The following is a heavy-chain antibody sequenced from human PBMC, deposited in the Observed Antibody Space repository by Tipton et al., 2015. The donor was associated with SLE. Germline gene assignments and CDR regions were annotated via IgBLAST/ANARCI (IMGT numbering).Heavy chain of an antibody. Sequence: QLVQSGGGVVQPGRSLRLSCAASGFTFSSYAMHWVRQAPGKGLEWVAVISYDGSNKYYADSVKGRFTISRDNSKNTLYLQMNSLRAEDTAVYYCARSIAAAYAFDIWGQGTMVTVSS. CDR1: GFTFSSYA. D-gene: IGHD6-13*01. CDR3: ARSIAAAYAFDI. CDR2: ISYDGSNK. V-gene: IGHV3-30*04. J-gene: IGHJ3*02.